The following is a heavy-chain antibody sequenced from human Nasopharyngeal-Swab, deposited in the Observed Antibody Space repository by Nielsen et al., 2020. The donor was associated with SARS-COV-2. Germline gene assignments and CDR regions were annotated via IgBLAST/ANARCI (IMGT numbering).Heavy chain of an antibody. V-gene: IGHV3-13*01. CDR3: ARAQASGVGASRF. D-gene: IGHD1-26*01. J-gene: IGHJ4*02. CDR1: GFTFSSYD. Sequence: GGSLRLSCAASGFTFSSYDMHWVRQATGKGLEWVSAIGTAGDTYYPASVKGRFVISRDNAKNSMFLQMSSLRAEGTALYYCARAQASGVGASRFWGLGTPVTVSS. CDR2: IGTAGDT.